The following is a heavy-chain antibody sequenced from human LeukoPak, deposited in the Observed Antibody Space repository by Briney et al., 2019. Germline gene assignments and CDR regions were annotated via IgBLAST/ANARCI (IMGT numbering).Heavy chain of an antibody. V-gene: IGHV1-46*01. Sequence: ASVKVSCKASGYTFTTYYMHWVRQAPGQGLEWIGIINPSGGSTSYTQKFQGRVTMTRDTSTSTVYMELSSLRSEDTAVYNCARDRRDYFDSRGYYYPLGYWGQGTLVTVSS. D-gene: IGHD3-22*01. CDR3: ARDRRDYFDSRGYYYPLGY. J-gene: IGHJ4*02. CDR2: INPSGGST. CDR1: GYTFTTYY.